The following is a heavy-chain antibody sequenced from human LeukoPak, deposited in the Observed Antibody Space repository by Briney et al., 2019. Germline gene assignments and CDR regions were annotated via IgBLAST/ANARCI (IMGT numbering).Heavy chain of an antibody. V-gene: IGHV3-11*01. CDR1: GFSFSDYY. CDR3: ARAPDSGYEDN. D-gene: IGHD5-12*01. CDR2: ISSSGNTR. J-gene: IGHJ4*02. Sequence: GGSPRLSCTASGFSFSDYYMNWIRQAPGKGLEWLSYISSSGNTRHHADSVKGRFTISRDNAKNSLYLQMDSLRPEDTAVYYCARAPDSGYEDNWGQGTLVTVSS.